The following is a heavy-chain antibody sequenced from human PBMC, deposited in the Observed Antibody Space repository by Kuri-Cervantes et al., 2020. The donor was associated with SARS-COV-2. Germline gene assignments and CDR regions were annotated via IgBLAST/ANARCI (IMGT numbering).Heavy chain of an antibody. CDR3: ARDRNGDYGSDAFDI. Sequence: SETLSLTCTVSGGSISSGGYYWSWIRQHPGKGLEWIGYIYYSGSTYYNPSLKSRVTISVDTSKNQFSLKLSSVTAADTAVYYCARDRNGDYGSDAFDIWGQGTMVTVSS. D-gene: IGHD4-17*01. V-gene: IGHV4-31*03. CDR1: GGSISSGGYY. CDR2: IYYSGST. J-gene: IGHJ3*02.